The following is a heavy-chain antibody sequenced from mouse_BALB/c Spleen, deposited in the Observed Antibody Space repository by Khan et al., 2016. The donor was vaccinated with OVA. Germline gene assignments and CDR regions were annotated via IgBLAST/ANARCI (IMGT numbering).Heavy chain of an antibody. D-gene: IGHD2-3*01. V-gene: IGHV1S137*01. Sequence: QVQLQQSGPELVRPGVSVKISCKGSGYSFTDYAMHWVKQSHAKSLEWIGLISTNSGNTNNTQKYWSKSTMHIDKSSSTAYLERARFHYEDSAIYYCARPADDVYYDDWGQGTTRTVSA. CDR3: ARPADDVYYDD. CDR1: GYSFTDYA. CDR2: ISTNSGNT. J-gene: IGHJ2*01.